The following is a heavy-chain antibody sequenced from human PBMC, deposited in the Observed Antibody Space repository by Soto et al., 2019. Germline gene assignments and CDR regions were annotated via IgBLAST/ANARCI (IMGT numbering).Heavy chain of an antibody. CDR3: AADIVVVPAAMRGDAFDI. Sequence: GGSLRLSCAASGFTFSSYWMHWVRQAPGKGLVWVSRINSDGSSTSYADSVKGRFTISRDNAKNTLYLQMNSLRAEDTAVYYCAADIVVVPAAMRGDAFDIWGQGTMVTVSS. CDR2: INSDGSST. J-gene: IGHJ3*02. V-gene: IGHV3-74*01. CDR1: GFTFSSYW. D-gene: IGHD2-2*01.